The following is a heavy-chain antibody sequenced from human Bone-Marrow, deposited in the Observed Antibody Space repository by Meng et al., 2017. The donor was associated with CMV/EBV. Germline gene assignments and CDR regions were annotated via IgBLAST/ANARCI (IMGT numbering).Heavy chain of an antibody. Sequence: GGSLRLSCAASGLTFSSYAMSWVRQAPGKWLEWVSGINWNGGSTGYADSVKGRFTISRDNAKNSLYLQMNSLRAEDTALYYCARVSYSYGTPFDDWGQGTLVTVSS. V-gene: IGHV3-20*04. CDR1: GLTFSSYA. D-gene: IGHD5-18*01. CDR2: INWNGGST. J-gene: IGHJ4*02. CDR3: ARVSYSYGTPFDD.